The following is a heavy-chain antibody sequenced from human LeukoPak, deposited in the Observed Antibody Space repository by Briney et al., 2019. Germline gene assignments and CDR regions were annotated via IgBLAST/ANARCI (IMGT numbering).Heavy chain of an antibody. CDR1: GFTFSSYE. V-gene: IGHV3-48*03. D-gene: IGHD3-10*01. CDR3: ARESPRLYASGSFDY. J-gene: IGHJ4*02. CDR2: ISSSGSTI. Sequence: GGSLRLSCAVSGFTFSSYEMNWVRQAPGKGLEWVSYISSSGSTIYYADSVKGRFTISRDNSKNTLYLQMNSLRAEDTAVYYCARESPRLYASGSFDYWGQGTLVTVS.